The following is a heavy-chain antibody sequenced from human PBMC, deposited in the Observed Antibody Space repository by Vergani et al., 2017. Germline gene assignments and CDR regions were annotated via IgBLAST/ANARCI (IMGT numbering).Heavy chain of an antibody. J-gene: IGHJ2*01. CDR2: ISCSGGST. CDR1: GFTFSSYA. Sequence: EVQLLESGGGLVQPGGSLRLSCAASGFTFSSYAMSWVRQAPGKGLEWVSAISCSGGSTYYADSVKGRFTISRDNSKNTLYLQMNSLRAEDTAVYYCAKPNNWNYWYFDLWGRGTLVTVSS. D-gene: IGHD1-20*01. CDR3: AKPNNWNYWYFDL. V-gene: IGHV3-23*01.